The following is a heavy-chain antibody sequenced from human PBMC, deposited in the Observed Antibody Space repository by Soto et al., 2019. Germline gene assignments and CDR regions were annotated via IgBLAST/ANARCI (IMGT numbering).Heavy chain of an antibody. CDR3: AKDLPGYFDY. V-gene: IGHV3-23*01. Sequence: GGSLRLSCAASGFTFSDYGMSWVRQAPGKGLEWVSTISGSGDTTYYADSVKGRFTISRDNSKNTLYLQMNSLRAEDTAVYYCAKDLPGYFDYWGQGTLVTVSS. J-gene: IGHJ4*02. CDR1: GFTFSDYG. CDR2: ISGSGDTT.